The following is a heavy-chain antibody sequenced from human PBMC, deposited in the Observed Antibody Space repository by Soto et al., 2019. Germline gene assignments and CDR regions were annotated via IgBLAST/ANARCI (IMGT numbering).Heavy chain of an antibody. CDR3: AMGYSGYDSTLDY. V-gene: IGHV3-30*03. D-gene: IGHD5-12*01. J-gene: IGHJ4*02. Sequence: QVQLVESGGGVVQPGRSLRLSCAASGFTFSSYGMHWVRQAPGKGLEWVAVISYDGSNKYYADSVKGRFTISRDNSKNTLYLQMNSLRAEDTAVYYCAMGYSGYDSTLDYWGQGTLVTVSS. CDR2: ISYDGSNK. CDR1: GFTFSSYG.